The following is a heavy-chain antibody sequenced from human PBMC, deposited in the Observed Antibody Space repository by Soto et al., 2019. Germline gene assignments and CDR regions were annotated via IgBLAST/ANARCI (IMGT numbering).Heavy chain of an antibody. Sequence: EVQLVESGGGLVQPGGSLRLSCAASGFTFSSYSMNWVRQAPGKGLEWFSYISSSSSTIYYADSVKGRFTISRDNAKNSLYLQMNSLRAEDTAVYYCAREADILNWFDPWGQGTLVTVSS. D-gene: IGHD3-9*01. J-gene: IGHJ5*02. CDR3: AREADILNWFDP. CDR2: ISSSSSTI. CDR1: GFTFSSYS. V-gene: IGHV3-48*01.